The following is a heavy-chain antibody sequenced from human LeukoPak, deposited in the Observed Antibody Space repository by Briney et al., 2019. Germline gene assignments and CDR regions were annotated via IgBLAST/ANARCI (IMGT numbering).Heavy chain of an antibody. Sequence: PGGSLRLSCVASGFPFSTYGMHWVRQAPGKGLEWVTVISYDGSNTYYADSVKGRFTISRDISKNMVYLQMNSVRSEDTAVYFCAGGGSGWSIAQWGKGTLVTVSS. J-gene: IGHJ4*02. CDR3: AGGGSGWSIAQ. V-gene: IGHV3-30*03. CDR1: GFPFSTYG. CDR2: ISYDGSNT. D-gene: IGHD6-19*01.